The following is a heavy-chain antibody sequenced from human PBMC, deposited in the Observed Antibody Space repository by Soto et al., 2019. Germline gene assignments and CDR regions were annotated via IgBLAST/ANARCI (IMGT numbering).Heavy chain of an antibody. CDR3: ARAWEYDFWSGYYTVAPRDY. D-gene: IGHD3-3*01. J-gene: IGHJ4*02. CDR1: GYTFTSYG. V-gene: IGHV1-18*01. Sequence: ASVTVSCKASGYTFTSYGISWVRQAPGQGLEWMGWISAYNGNTNYAQKLQGRVTMTTDTSTSTAYMELRSLRSDDTAVYYCARAWEYDFWSGYYTVAPRDYWGQGTLVTVSS. CDR2: ISAYNGNT.